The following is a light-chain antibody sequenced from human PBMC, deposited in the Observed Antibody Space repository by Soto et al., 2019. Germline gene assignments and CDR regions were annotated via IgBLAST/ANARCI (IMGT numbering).Light chain of an antibody. CDR3: QQTDNFPLT. J-gene: IGKJ4*01. Sequence: DIQMTQSPPTVSASVGDRVTITCRASQDIITWLAWYQQKPGKAPKLLMYAASSLQSGVPSRFSGSGAGTDSTLTISSLQPEDFATYYCQQTDNFPLTFGGGTKVEIK. CDR2: AAS. V-gene: IGKV1-12*01. CDR1: QDIITW.